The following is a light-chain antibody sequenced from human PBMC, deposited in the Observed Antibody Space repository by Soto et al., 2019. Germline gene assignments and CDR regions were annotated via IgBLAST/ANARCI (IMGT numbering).Light chain of an antibody. J-gene: IGKJ5*01. Sequence: EIVMTQSPGTLSVSPGERVTPSCRASQRVGNNLAWHQQTPGQAPRPLIYAASTRATGFPARFSGSGSGTEFTLTISSLQSEDFAVYYCQQYNGWPITFGQGTRLEIK. CDR1: QRVGNN. V-gene: IGKV3-15*01. CDR3: QQYNGWPIT. CDR2: AAS.